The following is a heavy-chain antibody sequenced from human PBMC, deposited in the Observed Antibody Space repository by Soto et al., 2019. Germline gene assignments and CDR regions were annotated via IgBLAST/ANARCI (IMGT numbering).Heavy chain of an antibody. D-gene: IGHD2-2*01. CDR2: INAGNGNT. Sequence: QVQLVQSGAEVKKPGASVKVSCKASGYTFTSYAMHWVRQAPGQRLEWMGWINAGNGNTKYSQKFQGRVTITRDTSASTAYMELSSLRSEDTAVYYCARDTVVVPAATDYFDYWGQGTLVTVSS. CDR3: ARDTVVVPAATDYFDY. CDR1: GYTFTSYA. V-gene: IGHV1-3*01. J-gene: IGHJ4*02.